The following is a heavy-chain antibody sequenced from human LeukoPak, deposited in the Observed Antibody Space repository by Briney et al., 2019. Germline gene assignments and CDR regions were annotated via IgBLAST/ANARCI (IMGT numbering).Heavy chain of an antibody. CDR2: LYYSGST. Sequence: SETLSLTCTVSGGSISSYYWSWIRQPPGKGLEWIGYLYYSGSTNYNASLKSRVTISVHTSTNQFSLKLSSVTAADTAVYYCARCPKGVYYYYMDVWGKGTTVTVSS. CDR3: ARCPKGVYYYYMDV. J-gene: IGHJ6*03. CDR1: GGSISSYY. V-gene: IGHV4-59*01.